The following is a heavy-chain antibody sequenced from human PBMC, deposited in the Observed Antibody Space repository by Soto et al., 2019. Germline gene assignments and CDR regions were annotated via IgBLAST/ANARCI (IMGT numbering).Heavy chain of an antibody. J-gene: IGHJ4*02. CDR1: GFTFSSYA. CDR3: ASLHYYDFWSGYLRDFDY. CDR2: ISYDGSNK. D-gene: IGHD3-3*01. Sequence: QVQLVESGGGVVQPGRSLRLSCAASGFTFSSYAMQWVRQAPGKGLEWVAVISYDGSNKYYADSVKGRFTISRDNSKNTLYLQMNSLRAEDTAVYYCASLHYYDFWSGYLRDFDYWVQGTLVTVSS. V-gene: IGHV3-30-3*01.